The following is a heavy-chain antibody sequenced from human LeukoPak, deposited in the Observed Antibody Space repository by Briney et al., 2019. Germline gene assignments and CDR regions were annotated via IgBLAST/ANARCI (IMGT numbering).Heavy chain of an antibody. CDR3: ARGYGSAGFGY. V-gene: IGHV3-48*03. CDR1: GFTFSSYE. CDR2: ISSSSSTI. D-gene: IGHD3-10*01. Sequence: GGSLRLSCAASGFTFSSYEMNWVRQAPGKGLEWVSYISSSSSTIYYADSVKGRFTISRDNAKNSLYLQMNSLRAEDTAVYYCARGYGSAGFGYWGQGTLVTVSS. J-gene: IGHJ4*02.